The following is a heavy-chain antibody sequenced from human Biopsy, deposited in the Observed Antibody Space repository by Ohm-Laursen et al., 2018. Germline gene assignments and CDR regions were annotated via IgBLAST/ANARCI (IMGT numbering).Heavy chain of an antibody. CDR1: GYTFTSYD. Sequence: GSSVKVSCKPSGYTFTSYDINWVRQATGQGLEWMGWMNPNSGNTGYAQKFQDRVTMTRNTSLSTAYMELSSLRSEDTAVYYCARVPSTTRSRDYWGQGTLVTVSS. V-gene: IGHV1-8*01. D-gene: IGHD2-2*01. CDR3: ARVPSTTRSRDY. CDR2: MNPNSGNT. J-gene: IGHJ4*02.